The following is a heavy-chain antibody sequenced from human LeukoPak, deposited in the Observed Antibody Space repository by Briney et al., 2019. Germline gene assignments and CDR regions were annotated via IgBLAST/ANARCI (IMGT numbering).Heavy chain of an antibody. V-gene: IGHV3-48*01. CDR1: GFTFSSYS. J-gene: IGHJ4*02. CDR3: ARSSGWYPARPLCFDY. Sequence: GGSLRLSCAASGFTFSSYSMNWVRQAPGKGLEWVSYISSSSSTIYYAGSVKGRFTISRDNAKNSLYLQMNSLRAEDTAVYYCARSSGWYPARPLCFDYWGQGTLVTVSS. D-gene: IGHD6-19*01. CDR2: ISSSSSTI.